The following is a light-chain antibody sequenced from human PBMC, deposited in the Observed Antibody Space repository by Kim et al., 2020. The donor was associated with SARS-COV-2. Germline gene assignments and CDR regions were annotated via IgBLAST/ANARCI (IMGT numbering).Light chain of an antibody. V-gene: IGKV1-27*01. J-gene: IGKJ1*01. CDR3: QKYDSYPRT. Sequence: AAVGYRVTITCRATQGISNLLDWYQQKPEKVPNRLSYDATSLQTGVPSRFSGSGSGTDFTLTISSLQPEDFATYYCQKYDSYPRTFGQGTKVDIK. CDR1: QGISNL. CDR2: DAT.